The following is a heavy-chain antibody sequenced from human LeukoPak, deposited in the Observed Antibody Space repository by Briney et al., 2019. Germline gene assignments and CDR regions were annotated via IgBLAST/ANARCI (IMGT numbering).Heavy chain of an antibody. V-gene: IGHV3-11*04. J-gene: IGHJ6*03. D-gene: IGHD1-7*01. Sequence: PGGSLRLSCAASGFRFSDYYMSWVRQAPGEGLEWLSYISSSGTAMYYADSVKGRFTISRDNAKNSLYLQMNSLSAEDTAVYYCARVSFVADGFTGTLRVLRDYYYMDVWGKGTTVTVSS. CDR2: ISSSGTAM. CDR3: ARVSFVADGFTGTLRVLRDYYYMDV. CDR1: GFRFSDYY.